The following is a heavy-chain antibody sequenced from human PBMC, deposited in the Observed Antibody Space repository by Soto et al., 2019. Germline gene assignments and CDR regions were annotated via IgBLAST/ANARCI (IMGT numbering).Heavy chain of an antibody. CDR2: IYYSGST. D-gene: IGHD2-15*01. CDR1: GGSISSYY. CDR3: ARAPYCSGGSCYLGRVVWFDP. V-gene: IGHV4-59*01. J-gene: IGHJ5*02. Sequence: SETLSLTCTVPGGSISSYYWSWIRQPPGKGLEWIGYIYYSGSTNYNPSLKSRVTISVDTSKNQFSLKLSSVTAADTAVYYCARAPYCSGGSCYLGRVVWFDPWGQGTLVTVSS.